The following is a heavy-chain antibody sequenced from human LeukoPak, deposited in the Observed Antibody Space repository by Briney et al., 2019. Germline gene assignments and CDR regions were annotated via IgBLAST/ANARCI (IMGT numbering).Heavy chain of an antibody. V-gene: IGHV3-74*01. Sequence: GGSLRLSCAASGFTFSGFWMHWVRQAPGKGLVWISRINSDGSSTSYADSVKGRFTISRDNAKNTLYLQMNSLRAEDTAVYYCAGGLGGLDYWGQGALVTVSS. CDR1: GFTFSGFW. CDR3: AGGLGGLDY. CDR2: INSDGSST. D-gene: IGHD1-26*01. J-gene: IGHJ4*02.